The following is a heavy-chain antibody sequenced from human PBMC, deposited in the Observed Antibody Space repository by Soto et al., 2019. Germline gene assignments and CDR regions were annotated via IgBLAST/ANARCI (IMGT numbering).Heavy chain of an antibody. CDR3: ARGRYGDY. V-gene: IGHV1-18*01. Sequence: QVHLVQSGAEVKKPGASVKVSCKASGYTFTSYGITWVRQAPGQGLEWMGWISAHNGNTDHAQKLQGRVIVTRDTSASSAYMELRSLRSADKDLYYFARGRYGDYWGEGALVTVSS. CDR2: ISAHNGNT. J-gene: IGHJ4*02. D-gene: IGHD1-1*01. CDR1: GYTFTSYG.